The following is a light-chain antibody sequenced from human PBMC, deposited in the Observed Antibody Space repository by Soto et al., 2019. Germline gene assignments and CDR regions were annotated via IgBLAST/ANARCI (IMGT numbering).Light chain of an antibody. V-gene: IGLV2-23*02. Sequence: QSALTQPASVSGSPGQSITSSCTGTNNDVGAFNLVSWYQQHPVKAPKLIIFGVTERPSGVSNRFSGSKSGNKASLTISGLQAEDEGDYYCCSYAGSGNYWIFGGGTKLTVL. CDR3: CSYAGSGNYWI. J-gene: IGLJ3*02. CDR1: NNDVGAFNL. CDR2: GVT.